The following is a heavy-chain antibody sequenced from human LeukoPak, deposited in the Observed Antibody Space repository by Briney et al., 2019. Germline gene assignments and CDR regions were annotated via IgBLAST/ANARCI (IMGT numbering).Heavy chain of an antibody. V-gene: IGHV1-2*02. CDR2: INPNSGGT. CDR3: ARDQEDIVVVPAARNDWFDP. D-gene: IGHD2-2*01. J-gene: IGHJ5*02. Sequence: GASVKVSFKASGYTFTGYYMHWVRQAPGQGLEWMGWINPNSGGTDYAQKFQGRVTMTRDTSISTAYMELSRLRSDDTAVYYCARDQEDIVVVPAARNDWFDPWGQGTLVTVSS. CDR1: GYTFTGYY.